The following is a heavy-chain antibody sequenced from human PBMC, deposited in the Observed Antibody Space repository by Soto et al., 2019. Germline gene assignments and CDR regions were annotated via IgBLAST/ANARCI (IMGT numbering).Heavy chain of an antibody. D-gene: IGHD3-22*01. Sequence: PSETLSLTCAVYGGSFSGYYWSWIRQPPGKGLEWIGEINRSGSTNYNPSLKSRVTISVDAPKNQFSLKLSSVTAADTAVYYCARGLYYYDSSGYYDYWGQGTLVTVSS. J-gene: IGHJ4*02. CDR2: INRSGST. CDR1: GGSFSGYY. V-gene: IGHV4-34*01. CDR3: ARGLYYYDSSGYYDY.